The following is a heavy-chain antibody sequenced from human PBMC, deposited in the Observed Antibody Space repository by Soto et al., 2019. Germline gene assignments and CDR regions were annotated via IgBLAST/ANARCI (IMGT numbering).Heavy chain of an antibody. CDR1: GFTFSSYA. Sequence: EVQLLESGGGLVQPGGSLRLSCAASGFTFSSYAMSWVRQAPGKGLEWVSAISGSGGSTYYADSVKGRFTISRDNSKNTLYLQMNSLRAEDTAVYYCANTWVAGTLSRYFDYWGQGTLVTVSS. CDR3: ANTWVAGTLSRYFDY. D-gene: IGHD6-19*01. CDR2: ISGSGGST. V-gene: IGHV3-23*01. J-gene: IGHJ4*02.